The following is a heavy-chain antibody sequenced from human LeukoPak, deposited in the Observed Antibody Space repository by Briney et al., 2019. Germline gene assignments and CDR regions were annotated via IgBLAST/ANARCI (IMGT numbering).Heavy chain of an antibody. Sequence: GGSLRLSCGGSGFTFSSYAMHWVRQAPGKGLEWVAGTSYNGKDKFYADSVKGRFSISRDNSKNTLYLQMDSLRAEDTAVYYCARDPRASDIWDQGTMVTVSS. V-gene: IGHV3-30*04. CDR3: ARDPRASDI. CDR1: GFTFSSYA. J-gene: IGHJ3*02. CDR2: TSYNGKDK.